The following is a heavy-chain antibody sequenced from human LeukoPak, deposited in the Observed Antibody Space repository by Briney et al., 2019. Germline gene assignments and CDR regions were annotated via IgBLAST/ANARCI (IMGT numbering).Heavy chain of an antibody. CDR2: ISAYNGNT. CDR3: AKEAGVDTAGGREFDY. V-gene: IGHV1-18*01. CDR1: GYTFTSYG. J-gene: IGHJ4*02. D-gene: IGHD5-18*01. Sequence: GASVKVSCKASGYTFTSYGISWVRQAPGQGLEWMGWISAYNGNTNYAQKLQGRVTMTTDTSTSTAYMELRSLRSDDTAVYYCAKEAGVDTAGGREFDYWGQGTLVTVSS.